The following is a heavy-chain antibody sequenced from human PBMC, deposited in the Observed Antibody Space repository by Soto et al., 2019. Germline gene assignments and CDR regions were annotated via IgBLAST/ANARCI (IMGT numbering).Heavy chain of an antibody. D-gene: IGHD3-9*01. Sequence: ETLSVTCTVYGASFSGYYWSWIRQPPGKGLEWIGEINHSGSTNYNPSLKSRVTISVDTSKNQFSLKLSSVTAADTAVYYCARGGAGRGSNYDILTGYYRGNYYYGMDVWGQGTKVTVSS. J-gene: IGHJ6*02. CDR3: ARGGAGRGSNYDILTGYYRGNYYYGMDV. CDR2: INHSGST. V-gene: IGHV4-34*01. CDR1: GASFSGYY.